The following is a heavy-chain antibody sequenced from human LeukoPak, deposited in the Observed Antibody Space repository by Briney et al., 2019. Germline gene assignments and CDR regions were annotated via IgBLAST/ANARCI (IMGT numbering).Heavy chain of an antibody. Sequence: GESLKIYCKGSGYSFTTYWIGWGRQMPGRGLEWMGIIYPGDSDTRYSPSFQGQVTISADKYISTAYLQWSSLKASDTAMYYCARQFRDSSGYYSYYFDYWGQGTLVTVSS. J-gene: IGHJ4*02. CDR2: IYPGDSDT. CDR3: ARQFRDSSGYYSYYFDY. D-gene: IGHD3-22*01. V-gene: IGHV5-51*01. CDR1: GYSFTTYW.